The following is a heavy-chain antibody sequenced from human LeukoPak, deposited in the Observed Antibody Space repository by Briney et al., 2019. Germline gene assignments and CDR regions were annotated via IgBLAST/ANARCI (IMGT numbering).Heavy chain of an antibody. CDR3: ARVTGYCSSTSCYGPYYYYGMDV. CDR2: IIPIFVTA. V-gene: IGHV1-69*01. Sequence: SARVSCTASGGTFSSYAISWVRQAPGQGLEWMGGIIPIFVTANSAQKFQGRVTITADESTSTAYMELSSLRSEDTAVYYCARVTGYCSSTSCYGPYYYYGMDVWGQGTTVTVSS. J-gene: IGHJ6*02. D-gene: IGHD2-2*01. CDR1: GGTFSSYA.